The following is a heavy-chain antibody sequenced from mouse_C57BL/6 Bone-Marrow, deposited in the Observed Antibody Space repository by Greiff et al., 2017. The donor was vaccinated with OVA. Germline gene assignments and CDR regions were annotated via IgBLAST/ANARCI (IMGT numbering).Heavy chain of an antibody. CDR3: AIPHYYCSSYGYFDV. D-gene: IGHD1-1*01. J-gene: IGHJ1*03. CDR1: GYTFTSYW. Sequence: QVQLKQPGAELVKPGASVKVSCKASGYTFTSYWMHWVKQRPGQGLEWIGRIHPSDSANNSNQKFKGKAKLTVDKSSSTAFLQLSSLISDDSAVYYVAIPHYYCSSYGYFDVWGTGTTVTVSS. V-gene: IGHV1-74*01. CDR2: IHPSDSAN.